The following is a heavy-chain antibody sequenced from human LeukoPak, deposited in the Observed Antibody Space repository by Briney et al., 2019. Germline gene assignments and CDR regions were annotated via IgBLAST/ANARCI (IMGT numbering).Heavy chain of an antibody. CDR3: ARDLHYSPDF. V-gene: IGHV3-74*01. D-gene: IGHD2-21*01. J-gene: IGHJ4*02. CDR2: IKSDDST. Sequence: GGSLRLSCAASGFTFSSYWMHWVRQAPGKGLVWVPRIKSDDSTTYADSVKGRFTISRDNAKNTLYLQMDSLRDEDTAVYYRARDLHYSPDFWGQGTLVTVSS. CDR1: GFTFSSYW.